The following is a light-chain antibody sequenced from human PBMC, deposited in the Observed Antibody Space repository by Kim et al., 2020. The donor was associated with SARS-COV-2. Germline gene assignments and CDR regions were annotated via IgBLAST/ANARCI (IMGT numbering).Light chain of an antibody. CDR1: QSVSSN. J-gene: IGKJ2*01. CDR3: QQYNNWPPYT. V-gene: IGKV3-15*01. CDR2: AAS. Sequence: EIVMTQSPATLSVSPGERATLSCRASQSVSSNLAWYQQKPGQAPRLLIYAASTRATGIPARFSGRGSGTEFTLTISSLQSEDFAVYYCQQYNNWPPYTFGQGTKVEIK.